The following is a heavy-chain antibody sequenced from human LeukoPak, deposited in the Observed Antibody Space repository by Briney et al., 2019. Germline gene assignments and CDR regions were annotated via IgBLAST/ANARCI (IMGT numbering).Heavy chain of an antibody. V-gene: IGHV3-23*01. D-gene: IGHD2-21*01. CDR3: ARGRGEYYYMDV. CDR2: ISGSGGST. CDR1: GFTFSSYG. J-gene: IGHJ6*03. Sequence: GGSLRLSCAASGFTFSSYGMSWVRQAPGKGLEWVSAISGSGGSTYYADSVKGRFTISRDNAKNSLYLQMNSLRAEDTAVYYCARGRGEYYYMDVWGKGTTVTVSS.